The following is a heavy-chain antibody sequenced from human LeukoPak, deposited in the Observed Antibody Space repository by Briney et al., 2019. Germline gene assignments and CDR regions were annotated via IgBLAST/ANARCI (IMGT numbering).Heavy chain of an antibody. D-gene: IGHD2-2*03. J-gene: IGHJ5*02. CDR2: ISGSGGST. V-gene: IGHV3-23*01. CDR3: AKDLAGYCSSTSCS. Sequence: GGSLRLSCAASGFTFSSYAMSWVRQAPGEGLEWVSAISGSGGSTYYADSVKGRFTISRDNSKNTLYLQMNSLRAEDTAVYYCAKDLAGYCSSTSCSWGQGTLVTVSS. CDR1: GFTFSSYA.